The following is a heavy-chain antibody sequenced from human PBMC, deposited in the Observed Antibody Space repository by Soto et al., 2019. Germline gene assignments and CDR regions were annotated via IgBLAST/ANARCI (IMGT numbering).Heavy chain of an antibody. CDR1: GSTFSSYA. Sequence: GGSLRLSCAASGSTFSSYAVSWVRQAPGKGPEWISSISGSGSTICYADSVKGRFTISRDNSKNTLYLQMSSLRAEDTAVYYCAKVFYYYDSSGYYYFDYWGQGTLVTVSS. CDR2: ISGSGSTI. J-gene: IGHJ4*02. V-gene: IGHV3-23*01. CDR3: AKVFYYYDSSGYYYFDY. D-gene: IGHD3-22*01.